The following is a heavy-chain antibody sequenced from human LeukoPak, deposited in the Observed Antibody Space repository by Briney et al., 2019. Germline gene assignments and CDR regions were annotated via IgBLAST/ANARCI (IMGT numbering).Heavy chain of an antibody. D-gene: IGHD3-22*01. CDR2: IKQDGSER. J-gene: IGHJ4*02. CDR1: GFTFSGFS. V-gene: IGHV3-7*03. Sequence: GGSLRLSCAASGFTFSGFSMSWVRQSPTKGLEWVANIKQDGSERYYVDSVKGRFTISRDNANNSLYLQMNSLRAEDTAVYYCATPLDYYDRSDSHQGGDWGQGTLVTVSS. CDR3: ATPLDYYDRSDSHQGGD.